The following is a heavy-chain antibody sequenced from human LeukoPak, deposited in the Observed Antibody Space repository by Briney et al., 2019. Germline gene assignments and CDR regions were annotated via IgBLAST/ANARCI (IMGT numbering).Heavy chain of an antibody. Sequence: GGSLRLSCAASGFTFSSYSMNWVRQVPGKGLEWVSSISSSSSYIYYADSVKGRFTISRDNAKNSLYLQMNSLRAEDTAVYYCARDGWFGEDPVYAFDIWGQGTMVTVSS. J-gene: IGHJ3*02. V-gene: IGHV3-21*01. CDR1: GFTFSSYS. D-gene: IGHD3-10*01. CDR2: ISSSSSYI. CDR3: ARDGWFGEDPVYAFDI.